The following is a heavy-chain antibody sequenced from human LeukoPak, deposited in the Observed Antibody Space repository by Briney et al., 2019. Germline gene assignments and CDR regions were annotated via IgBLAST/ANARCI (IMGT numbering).Heavy chain of an antibody. Sequence: GGSLRLSCAASGLTFSSYAMSWARQAPGKWLEWVSAIIGSGGYTYYADSVKGRFTISRDNSKNTLSLQMDSLRAEDTAVYYCVQLRRIYLDFDYCGQGILVTVSS. CDR2: IIGSGGYT. CDR3: VQLRRIYLDFDY. V-gene: IGHV3-23*01. CDR1: GLTFSSYA. J-gene: IGHJ4*02. D-gene: IGHD2-15*01.